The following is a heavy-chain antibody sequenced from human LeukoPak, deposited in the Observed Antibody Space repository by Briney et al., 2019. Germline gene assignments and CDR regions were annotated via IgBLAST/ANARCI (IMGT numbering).Heavy chain of an antibody. J-gene: IGHJ2*01. CDR1: GFTFSSYA. Sequence: GGSLRLSCAASGFTFSSYAMSWVRQAPGKGLEWVSAISGSGGSTYYADSVKGRFTISRHNSKNTLYLQMNSLRAEDTAVYYCASQYSSSWYRSWYFDLWGRGTLVTVSS. D-gene: IGHD6-13*01. V-gene: IGHV3-23*01. CDR2: ISGSGGST. CDR3: ASQYSSSWYRSWYFDL.